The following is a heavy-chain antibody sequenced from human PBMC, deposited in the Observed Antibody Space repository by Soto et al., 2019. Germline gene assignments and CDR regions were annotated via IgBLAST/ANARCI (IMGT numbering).Heavy chain of an antibody. CDR1: GFTFSSYA. CDR2: ISGGGETT. Sequence: EVQLLESGGGLVQPGGSLRLSCAASGFTFSSYAMWWVRQAPGKGLECVSAISGGGETTYYADSVKGRFTISRDNSKNTLYLQMNSLRAEDTAVYYCAINSASGSYYFDYCGQGTLVTVSS. D-gene: IGHD3-10*01. CDR3: AINSASGSYYFDY. J-gene: IGHJ4*02. V-gene: IGHV3-23*01.